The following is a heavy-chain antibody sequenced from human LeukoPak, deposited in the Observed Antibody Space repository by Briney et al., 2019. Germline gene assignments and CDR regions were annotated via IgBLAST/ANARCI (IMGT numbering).Heavy chain of an antibody. V-gene: IGHV3-48*04. CDR3: ARGTTVVTPPDNGY. CDR2: ISSSSSVI. J-gene: IGHJ4*02. CDR1: GFTFSTYN. D-gene: IGHD4-23*01. Sequence: PGGSLRLSCAGSGFTFSTYNMNWVRQAPGKGLEWVSYISSSSSVIYYADSVKGRFTISRDNAKNSLYLQMNSLRAEDTAVYYCARGTTVVTPPDNGYWGQGTLVTVSS.